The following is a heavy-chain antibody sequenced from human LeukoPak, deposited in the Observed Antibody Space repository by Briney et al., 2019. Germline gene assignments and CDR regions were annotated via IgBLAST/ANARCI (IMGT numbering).Heavy chain of an antibody. CDR3: ARDGTLSSDYDFWSGAGYYYMDV. J-gene: IGHJ6*03. CDR1: GFTFSSYS. Sequence: PGGSLRLSCAASGFTFSSYSMNWVRQAPGKGLEWVSSISSSSSYIYYADSVKGRFTISRDNAKNSLYLQMNSLRAEDTAVYYCARDGTLSSDYDFWSGAGYYYMDVWGKGTTVTVSS. V-gene: IGHV3-21*01. CDR2: ISSSSSYI. D-gene: IGHD3-3*01.